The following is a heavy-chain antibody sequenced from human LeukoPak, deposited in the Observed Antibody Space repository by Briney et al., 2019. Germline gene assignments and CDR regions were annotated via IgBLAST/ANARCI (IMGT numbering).Heavy chain of an antibody. D-gene: IGHD2-15*01. Sequence: SETLSLTCAVYGGSFSGYYWSWIRQPPGKGLEWIGEINHSGSTNYNPSLKSRVTISVDTSKNQFSLKLSSVTAADTAVYYCARLLNAPLRGAFDIWGQGTMVTVSS. V-gene: IGHV4-34*01. J-gene: IGHJ3*02. CDR2: INHSGST. CDR3: ARLLNAPLRGAFDI. CDR1: GGSFSGYY.